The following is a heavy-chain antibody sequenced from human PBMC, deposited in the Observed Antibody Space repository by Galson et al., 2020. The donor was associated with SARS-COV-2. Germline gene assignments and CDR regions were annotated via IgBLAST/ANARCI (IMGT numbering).Heavy chain of an antibody. D-gene: IGHD3-22*01. J-gene: IGHJ4*02. CDR2: IYYSGST. Sequence: SETLSLTCTVSGGSISSSSYYWGWIRQPPGKGLEWIGSIYYSGSTYYNPSLKSRVTISVDMSKNQISLKLSSVTAADTAVYYCARGSRITMIGAPGYDFDYWGQGTLVTVSS. CDR3: ARGSRITMIGAPGYDFDY. V-gene: IGHV4-39*07. CDR1: GGSISSSSYY.